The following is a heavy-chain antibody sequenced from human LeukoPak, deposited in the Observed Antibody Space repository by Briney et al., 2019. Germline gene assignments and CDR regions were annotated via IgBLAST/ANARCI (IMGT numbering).Heavy chain of an antibody. CDR3: ARGRWYSSGWPEAFDI. CDR2: IYYSGST. Sequence: SETLSLTCTVSGGSISSSSYYWGWIRQPPGKGLEWIGSIYYSGSTYYNPSLKSRVTISVDTSKNQFSLKLSSVTAADTAVYYCARGRWYSSGWPEAFDIWGQGTMVTVSS. D-gene: IGHD6-19*01. CDR1: GGSISSSSYY. J-gene: IGHJ3*02. V-gene: IGHV4-39*07.